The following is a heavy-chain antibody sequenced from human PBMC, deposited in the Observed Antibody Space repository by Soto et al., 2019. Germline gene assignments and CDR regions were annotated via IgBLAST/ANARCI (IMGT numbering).Heavy chain of an antibody. Sequence: EVQLVESGGGLVQPGRSLRLSCAASGFTFDDYAMHWVRLAPGKGLEWVSGISWNSGRIGYADSVKGRFTISRDKAKNSLYMQMKSLRAEDTALYYCAKDYEMIKFGGGGAFDIWGQGTMVAVAS. V-gene: IGHV3-9*01. CDR2: ISWNSGRI. CDR1: GFTFDDYA. D-gene: IGHD3-16*01. J-gene: IGHJ3*02. CDR3: AKDYEMIKFGGGGAFDI.